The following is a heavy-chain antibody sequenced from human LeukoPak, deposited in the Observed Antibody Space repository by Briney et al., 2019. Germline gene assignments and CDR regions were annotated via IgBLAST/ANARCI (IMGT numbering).Heavy chain of an antibody. Sequence: GGSLRLSCAASGFTFSSYAMHWVRQAPGKGLEWVAVISYDGSNKYYADSVKGRFTISRDNSKNTLFLQMNSLRAEDTAVYYCAKDRYGGTWYYFDYWGQGTLVTVSS. V-gene: IGHV3-30-3*01. CDR3: AKDRYGGTWYYFDY. D-gene: IGHD4-23*01. CDR2: ISYDGSNK. J-gene: IGHJ4*02. CDR1: GFTFSSYA.